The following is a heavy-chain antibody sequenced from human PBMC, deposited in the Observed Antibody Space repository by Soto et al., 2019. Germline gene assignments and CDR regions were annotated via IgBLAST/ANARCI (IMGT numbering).Heavy chain of an antibody. CDR3: ARDGTGGIQRWLGWFDP. CDR2: ISYDGSKK. J-gene: IGHJ5*02. V-gene: IGHV3-30-3*01. CDR1: GFTFSSYA. Sequence: QVQLVESGGGVVQPGRSLRLSCAASGFTFSSYAMHWVRQAPGKGLEWVAGISYDGSKKYYADSVKGRFTISRDNSKNTLYLQMNSLRAEDTAVYYCARDGTGGIQRWLGWFDPWGQGTLVTVSS. D-gene: IGHD5-18*01.